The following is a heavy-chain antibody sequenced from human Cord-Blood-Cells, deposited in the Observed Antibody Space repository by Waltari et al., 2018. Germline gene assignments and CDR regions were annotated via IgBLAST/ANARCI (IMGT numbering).Heavy chain of an antibody. V-gene: IGHV3-21*01. J-gene: IGHJ4*02. Sequence: EVQLVESGGGLVKPGGSLRLSCAASGFPFSSYSMNWVRQAPGNGLEWVSSISSSSSYIYYADSVKGRFTISRDNAKNSLYLQMNSLRAEDTAVYYCARASSSGWYYFDYWGQGTLVTVSS. CDR2: ISSSSSYI. CDR3: ARASSSGWYYFDY. D-gene: IGHD6-19*01. CDR1: GFPFSSYS.